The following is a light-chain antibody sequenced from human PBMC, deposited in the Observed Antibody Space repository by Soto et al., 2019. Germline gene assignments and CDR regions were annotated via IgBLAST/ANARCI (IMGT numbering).Light chain of an antibody. CDR3: QQSYSTPWST. Sequence: DIQMTQSPSSLSASVGDRVTITCRASQSISSYLNWYQQKPGKSPKLLIYAASSLQSGVPSRFSGSGSGTDFTLTISSLQPEDFATYYCQQSYSTPWSTFAQGTKVEIK. CDR2: AAS. V-gene: IGKV1-39*01. CDR1: QSISSY. J-gene: IGKJ1*01.